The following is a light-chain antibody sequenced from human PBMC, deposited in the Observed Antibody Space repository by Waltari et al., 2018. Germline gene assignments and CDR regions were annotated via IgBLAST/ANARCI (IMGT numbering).Light chain of an antibody. V-gene: IGKV1-16*01. J-gene: IGKJ3*01. Sequence: DIQMTQSPSSLSASVGDTVTITCRASQGITNYLAWYQQKPGKAPRPLIYYASNLEIGVPSRFSGSGSGTEFTLTISSLQPEDFATYYCQQYNSAPFTFGPGTKLDIK. CDR1: QGITNY. CDR3: QQYNSAPFT. CDR2: YAS.